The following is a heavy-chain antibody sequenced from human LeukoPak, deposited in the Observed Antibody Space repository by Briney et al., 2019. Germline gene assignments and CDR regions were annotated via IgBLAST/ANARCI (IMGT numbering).Heavy chain of an antibody. CDR1: GFTFREFA. CDR2: IKQDGSEK. J-gene: IGHJ5*02. D-gene: IGHD6-19*01. CDR3: ARDVSSGWYHWFDP. V-gene: IGHV3-7*01. Sequence: PGGSLRLSCTSSGFTFREFAVSWFRQAPGKGLEWVANIKQDGSEKYYVGSVKGRFTISRDNAKNSLYLQMNSLRAEDTAVYYCARDVSSGWYHWFDPWGQGTLVTVSS.